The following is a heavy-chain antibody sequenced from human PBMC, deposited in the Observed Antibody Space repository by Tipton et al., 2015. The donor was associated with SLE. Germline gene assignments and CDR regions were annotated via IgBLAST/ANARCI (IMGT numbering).Heavy chain of an antibody. CDR1: GFTFSLYE. CDR2: ISGNGRGT. J-gene: IGHJ4*02. D-gene: IGHD3-9*01. CDR3: AKDLSFDILTVYYGGIDY. Sequence: SLRLSCAASGFTFSLYEMNWVRQSPGKGLEWVSLISGNGRGTYYADSVKGRFSISRDNFENTLYLQMNSLRAEDTGVYICAKDLSFDILTVYYGGIDYWGQGTLVTVSS. V-gene: IGHV3-23*01.